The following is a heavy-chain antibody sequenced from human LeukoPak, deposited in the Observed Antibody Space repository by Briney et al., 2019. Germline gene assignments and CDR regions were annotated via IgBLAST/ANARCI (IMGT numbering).Heavy chain of an antibody. V-gene: IGHV4-34*01. CDR2: INHSGST. D-gene: IGHD6-13*01. CDR3: ARESSSWPTNWFDP. Sequence: PSETLSLTCAVYGGSFSGYYWSWIRQPPGKGLEWIGEINHSGSTNYNPSLKSRVTISVDTSKNQFSLKLSSVTAADTAVYYCARESSSWPTNWFDPWGQGTLVTVSS. CDR1: GGSFSGYY. J-gene: IGHJ5*02.